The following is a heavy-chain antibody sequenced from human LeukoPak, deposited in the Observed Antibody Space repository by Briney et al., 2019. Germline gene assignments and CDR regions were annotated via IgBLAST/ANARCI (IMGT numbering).Heavy chain of an antibody. CDR3: ARDQSYQQLVRYYYGMDV. Sequence: SGGSLRLSCAASGFTVSSNYMTWVRQAPGKGLEWVSSISSSSSYIYYADSVKGRFTISRDNAKNSLYLQMNSLRAEDTAVYYCARDQSYQQLVRYYYGMDVWGQGTTVTVSS. CDR1: GFTVSSNY. V-gene: IGHV3-21*01. D-gene: IGHD6-13*01. CDR2: ISSSSSYI. J-gene: IGHJ6*02.